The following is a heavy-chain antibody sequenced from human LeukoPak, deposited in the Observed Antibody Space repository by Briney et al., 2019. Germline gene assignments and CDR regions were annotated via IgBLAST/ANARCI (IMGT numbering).Heavy chain of an antibody. CDR3: ARDYGSGSSTTNYFDY. V-gene: IGHV4-38-2*02. Sequence: SETLSLTCTVSGYSISTSYYWGWVRQPPGKGLEWIGSIFNSGSTYYNPSLKSRVTISVDTSKNQFSLKLSSVTAADTAVYYCARDYGSGSSTTNYFDYWGQGTLVTVSS. J-gene: IGHJ4*02. CDR2: IFNSGST. CDR1: GYSISTSYY. D-gene: IGHD3-10*01.